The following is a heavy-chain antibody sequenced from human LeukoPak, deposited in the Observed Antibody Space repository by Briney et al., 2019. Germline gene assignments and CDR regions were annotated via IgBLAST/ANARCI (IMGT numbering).Heavy chain of an antibody. D-gene: IGHD5/OR15-5a*01. Sequence: GGSLRLSCAASGFTVSSKYMSWVRQAPGKGLERVSVIYSGGRTYYADSVKGRFTISRDNSKNTLYLQMNSLRAEDTAVYYCARGVYGVPFDYWGQGTLVTVSS. V-gene: IGHV3-53*01. J-gene: IGHJ4*02. CDR2: IYSGGRT. CDR1: GFTVSSKY. CDR3: ARGVYGVPFDY.